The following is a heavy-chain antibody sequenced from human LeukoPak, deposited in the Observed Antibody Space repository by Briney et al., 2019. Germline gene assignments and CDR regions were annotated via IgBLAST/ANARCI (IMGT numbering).Heavy chain of an antibody. D-gene: IGHD2-2*01. V-gene: IGHV3-30-3*01. J-gene: IGHJ4*02. CDR3: ARSNCSSNSCYSKHFDY. Sequence: PGGSLRFSCAPSGFTFSTYAMLWVRQAPGKGLEWVALISYDGSYKFYADSVKGRFTISRDNSKDTLYLQMNSLRTEDTAVHYCARSNCSSNSCYSKHFDYWGQGTLVTVSS. CDR2: ISYDGSYK. CDR1: GFTFSTYA.